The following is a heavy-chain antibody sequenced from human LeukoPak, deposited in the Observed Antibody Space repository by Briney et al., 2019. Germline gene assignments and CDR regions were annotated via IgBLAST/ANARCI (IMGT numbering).Heavy chain of an antibody. CDR2: ISSSGSTI. CDR3: ARDSPAVYDYVWGSYRSGWFDP. D-gene: IGHD3-16*01. CDR1: GFTFSDYY. J-gene: IGHJ5*02. V-gene: IGHV3-11*04. Sequence: GGSLRLSCAASGFTFSDYYMSWIRQAPGKGLEWVSYISSSGSTIYYADSVKGRFTISRDNAKNSLYLQMNSLRAEDTAVYYCARDSPAVYDYVWGSYRSGWFDPWGQGTLVTVSS.